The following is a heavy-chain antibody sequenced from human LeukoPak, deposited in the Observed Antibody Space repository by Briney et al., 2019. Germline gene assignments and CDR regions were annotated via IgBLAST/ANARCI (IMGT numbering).Heavy chain of an antibody. CDR1: GFTFSSSW. Sequence: GGSLRLSCTASGFTFSSSWMHWVRQGPGKGLVWVSRIHSDGSTATYADSVRGRFTTSRDNAKSTLYLQMNSLRAEDTAVYYCARDETATGKLFQHWGQSTLVTVSS. CDR2: IHSDGSTA. D-gene: IGHD3-9*01. V-gene: IGHV3-74*01. J-gene: IGHJ1*01. CDR3: ARDETATGKLFQH.